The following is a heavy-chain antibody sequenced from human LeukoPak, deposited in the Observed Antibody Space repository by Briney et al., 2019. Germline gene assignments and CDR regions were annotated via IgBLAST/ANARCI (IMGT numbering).Heavy chain of an antibody. D-gene: IGHD2-2*01. CDR3: ARGYCSSTSCSPGEGYFDY. J-gene: IGHJ4*02. V-gene: IGHV4-34*01. Sequence: SETLSLTCAVYGGSFSGYHWSWIRRPPGKGLEWIGEINHSGSTNYNPSLKSRVTISVDTSKNQFSLKLSSVTVADTAVYYCARGYCSSTSCSPGEGYFDYWGQGTLVTVSS. CDR1: GGSFSGYH. CDR2: INHSGST.